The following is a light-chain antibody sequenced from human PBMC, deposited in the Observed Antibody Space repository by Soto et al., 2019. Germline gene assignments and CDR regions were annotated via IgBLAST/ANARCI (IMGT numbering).Light chain of an antibody. CDR2: GAT. CDR1: QSVSNIF. CDR3: QQYGSTPVT. Sequence: EIVLTQSPGTLSLSPGERATLSCMASQSVSNIFLAWYQQKPGQAPRLLIYGATSRATGIPDRFSGSESGTDFTLTISRLEPEDFAVYYCQQYGSTPVTFGQGTKVDIK. J-gene: IGKJ1*01. V-gene: IGKV3-20*01.